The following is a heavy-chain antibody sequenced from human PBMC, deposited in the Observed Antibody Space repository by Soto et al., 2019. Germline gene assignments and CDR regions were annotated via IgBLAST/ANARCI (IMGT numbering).Heavy chain of an antibody. J-gene: IGHJ4*02. CDR1: GGSIGNYD. CDR3: ARVPDY. V-gene: IGHV4-59*12. Sequence: SETLSLTCTVSGGSIGNYDWSWIRQPAGQGLQFLGYIFYTGSTYYNPSLKSRVTISIDRSKNQFSLKLSSVTAADTAVYYCARVPDYWGQGILVTVSS. CDR2: IFYTGST.